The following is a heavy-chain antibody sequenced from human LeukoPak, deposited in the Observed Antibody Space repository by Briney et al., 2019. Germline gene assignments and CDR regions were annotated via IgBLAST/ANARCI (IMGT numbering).Heavy chain of an antibody. CDR3: AKEDYYGSGSYYNVDY. D-gene: IGHD3-10*01. J-gene: IGHJ4*02. CDR2: ISYDGSNK. CDR1: GFTFSSCG. Sequence: GGSLRLSCAASGFTFSSCGMHWVRQAPGKGLEWVAVISYDGSNKYYADSVKGRFTISRDNSKNTLYLQMNSLRAEDTAVYYCAKEDYYGSGSYYNVDYWGQGTLVTVSS. V-gene: IGHV3-30*18.